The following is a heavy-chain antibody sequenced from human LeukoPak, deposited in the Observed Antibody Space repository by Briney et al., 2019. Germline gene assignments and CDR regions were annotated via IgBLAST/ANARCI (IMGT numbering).Heavy chain of an antibody. D-gene: IGHD3-10*01. CDR2: ICGSGGGT. Sequence: PGGCLRLSCVPSGFTFTRYAMSWVPEAPGGGGGWGSAICGSGGGTYYADSVNARFTISRDNTKNTLYLQMNSLKAEDTALYYSAKGVRGVLYWFDPWGQRTLLTVSS. V-gene: IGHV3-23*01. CDR3: AKGVRGVLYWFDP. J-gene: IGHJ5*02. CDR1: GFTFTRYA.